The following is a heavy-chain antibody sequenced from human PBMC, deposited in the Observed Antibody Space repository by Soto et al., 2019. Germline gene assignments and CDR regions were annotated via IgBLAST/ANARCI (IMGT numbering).Heavy chain of an antibody. CDR1: GFTFTGYW. D-gene: IGHD3-16*01. V-gene: IGHV3-7*04. CDR2: IKKDGSEK. J-gene: IGHJ5*02. Sequence: EVQLVESGGGLVQPGGSLRLSCAASGFTFTGYWMSWVRQAPGKGLEWVANIKKDGSEKQYVDSVKGRFTISRDNAKNSLYLQMNSLRGEDRAMYYCARGGSGWFEHWGQGTLVTGSS. CDR3: ARGGSGWFEH.